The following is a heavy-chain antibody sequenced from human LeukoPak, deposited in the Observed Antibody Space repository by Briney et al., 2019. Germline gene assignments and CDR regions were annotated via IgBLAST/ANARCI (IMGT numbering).Heavy chain of an antibody. CDR1: GGTFSSYT. J-gene: IGHJ5*02. CDR2: IIPILGIA. D-gene: IGHD2-2*01. CDR3: AREYCSSTSCYRDNWFDP. Sequence: SVKVPCKASGGTFSSYTISWVRQAPGQGLEWMGRIIPILGIANYAQKFQGRVTITADKSTSTAYMELSSLRSEDTAVYYCAREYCSSTSCYRDNWFDPWGQGTLVTVSS. V-gene: IGHV1-69*04.